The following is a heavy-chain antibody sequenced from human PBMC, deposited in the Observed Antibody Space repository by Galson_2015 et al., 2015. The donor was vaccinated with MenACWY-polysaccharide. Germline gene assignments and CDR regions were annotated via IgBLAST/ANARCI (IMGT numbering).Heavy chain of an antibody. CDR3: ARVGYNGYDSRFEH. V-gene: IGHV4-4*07. J-gene: IGHJ4*02. CDR1: RGSISSYY. D-gene: IGHD5-12*01. CDR2: ISTGGST. Sequence: ETLSLTCTVSRGSISSYYWSWIRQPAGKGLEWIGRISTGGSTTYNPSLKSRVTMSLDRSNNQISLNLTSVTAADTAVYYCARVGYNGYDSRFEHWGQGTLVAVSS.